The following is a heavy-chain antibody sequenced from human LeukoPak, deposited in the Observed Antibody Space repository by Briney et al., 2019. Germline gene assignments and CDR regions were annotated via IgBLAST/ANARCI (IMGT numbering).Heavy chain of an antibody. J-gene: IGHJ4*02. CDR1: GGSISSYY. V-gene: IGHV4-59*08. CDR2: IYYSGST. CDR3: ARHGGEQWLEYFDY. D-gene: IGHD6-19*01. Sequence: SETLSLTCTVSGGSISSYYWSWIRQPPGKGLEWIGYIYYSGSTNYNPSLKSRVTISVDTSKNQFSLKLSSVTAADTAVYYCARHGGEQWLEYFDYWGQGTLVTVSS.